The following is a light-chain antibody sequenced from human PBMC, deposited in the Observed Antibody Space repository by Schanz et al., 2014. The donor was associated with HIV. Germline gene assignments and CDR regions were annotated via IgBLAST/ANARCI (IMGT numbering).Light chain of an antibody. CDR2: GVF. J-gene: IGLJ3*02. Sequence: QSALTQPASVSGSPGQSITVSCTGTNNDIGSYTYVAWYQQHPGKAPKVVVYGVFDRPSGVSNRFSGSKSGNTASLTIYVLQPEDEADYYCASYTHNIVWVFGGGTKLTVL. CDR3: ASYTHNIVWV. V-gene: IGLV2-14*03. CDR1: NNDIGSYTY.